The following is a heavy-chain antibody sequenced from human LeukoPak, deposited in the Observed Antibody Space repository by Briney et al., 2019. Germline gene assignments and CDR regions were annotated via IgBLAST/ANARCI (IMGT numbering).Heavy chain of an antibody. Sequence: RGSLRLSCAASGFTVSSNYMSWVRQAPGKGLEWVSVIYGGGSTYYADSVKGRFTISRDNSKNTLYLQMNSLRAEDTAVYYCARYTVTNHYFDYWGQGTLVTVSS. J-gene: IGHJ4*02. CDR3: ARYTVTNHYFDY. D-gene: IGHD4-17*01. V-gene: IGHV3-66*01. CDR2: IYGGGST. CDR1: GFTVSSNY.